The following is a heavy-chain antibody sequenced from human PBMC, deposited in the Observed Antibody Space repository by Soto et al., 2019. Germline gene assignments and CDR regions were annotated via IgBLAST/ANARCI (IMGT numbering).Heavy chain of an antibody. J-gene: IGHJ4*02. D-gene: IGHD3-3*01. CDR3: ARWSYLDY. V-gene: IGHV3-23*01. CDR1: GXSFGSYS. Sequence: GSLRLSCAASGXSFGSYSLSWVRQAPGKGLEWVSTIIGSDGNTFYADSVNGRFSISIDTSQSTLYLNMNSLRADDTAMYYCARWSYLDYWGQGTRGTVSS. CDR2: IIGSDGNT.